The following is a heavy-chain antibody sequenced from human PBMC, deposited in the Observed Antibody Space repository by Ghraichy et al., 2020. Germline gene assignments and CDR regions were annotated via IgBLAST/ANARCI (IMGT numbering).Heavy chain of an antibody. CDR3: AKVGQGYCSGGSCSERWFDS. Sequence: GGSLRLSCAASGFTFTNYEMNWVRQAPGKGLEWVSYISTHGSVIYYADSVKGRFTISRDNAKNSLYLQMNSLRVEDTAVYYCAKVGQGYCSGGSCSERWFDSWGQGTLVTVSS. J-gene: IGHJ5*01. CDR2: ISTHGSVI. CDR1: GFTFTNYE. D-gene: IGHD2-15*01. V-gene: IGHV3-48*03.